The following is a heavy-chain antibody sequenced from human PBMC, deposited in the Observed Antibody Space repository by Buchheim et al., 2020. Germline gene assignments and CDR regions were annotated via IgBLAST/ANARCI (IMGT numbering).Heavy chain of an antibody. J-gene: IGHJ4*02. CDR3: ARDDYNRY. Sequence: ESQLVESGGGLVQPGGSLRLSCAASGFTFDTYMMTWVRQAPGKGLVWVARSKRDGTTATYADSVKGRFTTSRDNAKNTLYLQMNSLKVDDTAVYYCARDDYNRYWGQGTL. CDR2: SKRDGTTA. CDR1: GFTFDTYM. D-gene: IGHD4-11*01. V-gene: IGHV3-74*03.